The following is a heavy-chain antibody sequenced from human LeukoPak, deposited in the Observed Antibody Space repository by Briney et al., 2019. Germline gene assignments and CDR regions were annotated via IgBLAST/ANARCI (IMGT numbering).Heavy chain of an antibody. CDR3: ARDGLVEGVSLFDY. V-gene: IGHV7-4-1*02. CDR1: GYIFTSYA. Sequence: ASVKVSCKASGYIFTSYAINWLRQAPGQGLEWMGWINMYNGHPTYAQGFTGRFVFSLDTSISTAYLQISSLKAEDTAVYYCARDGLVEGVSLFDYWGQGTLVTVSS. D-gene: IGHD3-16*01. J-gene: IGHJ4*02. CDR2: INMYNGHP.